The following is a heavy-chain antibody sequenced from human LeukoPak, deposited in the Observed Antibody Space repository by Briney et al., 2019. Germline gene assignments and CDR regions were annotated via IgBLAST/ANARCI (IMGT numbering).Heavy chain of an antibody. Sequence: SETLSLTCAVSGGSISSGGYSWSWIRQPPGKGLEWVGYIYHNGSTYYNPSLKSRVTISVDRSKNQFSLKLSSVTAADTAVYYCARGPIVPNNWFDPWGQGTLVTVSS. CDR3: ARGPIVPNNWFDP. CDR1: GGSISSGGYS. J-gene: IGHJ5*02. CDR2: IYHNGST. V-gene: IGHV4-30-2*01. D-gene: IGHD1-26*01.